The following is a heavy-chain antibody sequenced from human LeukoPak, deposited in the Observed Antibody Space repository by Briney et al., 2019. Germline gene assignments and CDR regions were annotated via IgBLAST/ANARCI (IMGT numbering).Heavy chain of an antibody. V-gene: IGHV3-11*06. CDR2: ISSSSSYT. CDR1: GFTFSDYY. J-gene: IGHJ6*02. CDR3: AKYGYHSGMDV. Sequence: GGSLRLSCAASGFTFSDYYMSWIRQAPGKGLEWVSYISSSSSYTNYADSVKGRFTISRDNAKNTLYLQMNSLRAEDTAVYSCAKYGYHSGMDVWGQGTTVTVSS. D-gene: IGHD2-2*01.